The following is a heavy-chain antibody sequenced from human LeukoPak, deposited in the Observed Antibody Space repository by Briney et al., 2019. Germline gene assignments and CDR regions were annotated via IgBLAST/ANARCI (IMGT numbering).Heavy chain of an antibody. CDR3: ARDKYSSSWLYNWFDP. J-gene: IGHJ5*02. CDR1: GYTFTSYG. V-gene: IGHV1-18*01. Sequence: GASVKDSCKASGYTFTSYGISWVRQAPGQGLEWMGCISAYNGNTNYAQKLQGRVTMTTDTSTSTAYMELRSLRSDDTAVYYCARDKYSSSWLYNWFDPWGQGTLVTVSS. CDR2: ISAYNGNT. D-gene: IGHD6-13*01.